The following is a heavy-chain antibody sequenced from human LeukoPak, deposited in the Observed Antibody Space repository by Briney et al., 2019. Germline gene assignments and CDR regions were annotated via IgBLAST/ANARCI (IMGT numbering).Heavy chain of an antibody. CDR3: AIDPDLWFGELLSKDNWFDP. D-gene: IGHD3-10*01. V-gene: IGHV1-69*04. Sequence: ASVKVSCKASGGTFISYAISWVRQAPGQGLEWMGRIIPIVGIANYAQKFQGRVTITADKSTSTAYMELSSLRSEDTAVYYCAIDPDLWFGELLSKDNWFDPWGQGTLVTVSS. CDR1: GGTFISYA. J-gene: IGHJ5*02. CDR2: IIPIVGIA.